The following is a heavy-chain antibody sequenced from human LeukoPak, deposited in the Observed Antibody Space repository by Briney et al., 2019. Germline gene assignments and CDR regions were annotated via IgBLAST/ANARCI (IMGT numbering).Heavy chain of an antibody. CDR2: IYYSGST. CDR3: ARVRGITIFGVAEGSLFDY. CDR1: GGSISSSSYY. Sequence: SETLSLTCTVSGGSISSSSYYWGWIRQPPGKGLEWIVSIYYSGSTYYNPSLKSRVTISVDTSKNQFSLKLSSVTAADTAVCYCARVRGITIFGVAEGSLFDYWGQGTLVTVSS. D-gene: IGHD3-3*01. V-gene: IGHV4-39*07. J-gene: IGHJ4*02.